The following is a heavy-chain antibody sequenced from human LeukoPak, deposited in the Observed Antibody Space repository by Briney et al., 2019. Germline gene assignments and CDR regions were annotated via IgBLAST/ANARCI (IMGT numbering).Heavy chain of an antibody. Sequence: GGSLRLSCAASGFTVSSNSMSWVRQAPGKGLEWVSVIYSGGTTYYADSVKGRFTISRDNSKNTLYLQMNSLRAEDTAVYYCARRRGYSYETDYWGQGTLVTVSS. CDR1: GFTVSSNS. V-gene: IGHV3-66*01. D-gene: IGHD5-18*01. CDR3: ARRRGYSYETDY. CDR2: IYSGGTT. J-gene: IGHJ4*02.